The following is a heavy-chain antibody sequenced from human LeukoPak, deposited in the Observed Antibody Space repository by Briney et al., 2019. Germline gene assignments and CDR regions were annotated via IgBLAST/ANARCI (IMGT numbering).Heavy chain of an antibody. CDR1: GFTFSSYA. D-gene: IGHD5-24*01. Sequence: PGGSLRLSCAASGFTFSSYAMHWVRQAPGKGLQWVAVIRFNGSNKYYADSVKGRFIISRDNSKNTLYLQMNSIRAEDTAVYYCAKDPGWLKSYYSYYMDVWGKGTTVTIYS. CDR2: IRFNGSNK. V-gene: IGHV3-30*02. J-gene: IGHJ6*03. CDR3: AKDPGWLKSYYSYYMDV.